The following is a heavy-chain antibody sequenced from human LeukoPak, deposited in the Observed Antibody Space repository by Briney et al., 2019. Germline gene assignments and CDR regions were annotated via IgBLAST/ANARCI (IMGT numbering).Heavy chain of an antibody. CDR1: GFPFSGYW. J-gene: IGHJ5*02. V-gene: IGHV3-7*03. CDR2: KQQGGGEK. Sequence: PGGSLRLSCTASGFPFSGYWMSWVRQPPGKGLEWVANKQQGGGEKHYVDSVKGRFTISRDNAKNSLYLQMNSLRAEDTAVYYCARAGGNSGYNSQFNWFDTWGQGTLVTVSS. CDR3: ARAGGNSGYNSQFNWFDT. D-gene: IGHD5-12*01.